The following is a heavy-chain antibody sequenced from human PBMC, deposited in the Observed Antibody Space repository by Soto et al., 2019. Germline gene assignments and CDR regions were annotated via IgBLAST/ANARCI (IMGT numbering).Heavy chain of an antibody. J-gene: IGHJ3*02. CDR1: GFTFSSYS. CDR3: ARDRILYGYLDAFDI. Sequence: GGSLRLSCAASGFTFSSYSMNWVRQAPGKGLEWVSYISSSGSTIYYADSVKGRFTISRDNAKNSLYLQMNSLRAEDTAVYYCARDRILYGYLDAFDIWGQGTMVTVSS. CDR2: ISSSGSTI. D-gene: IGHD5-18*01. V-gene: IGHV3-48*04.